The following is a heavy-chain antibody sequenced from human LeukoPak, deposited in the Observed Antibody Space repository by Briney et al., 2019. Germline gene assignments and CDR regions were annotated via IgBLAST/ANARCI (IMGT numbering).Heavy chain of an antibody. V-gene: IGHV4-39*01. Sequence: PSETLSLTCSVSGGSISSSNYYWGWIRQPPGKGLEWIGSIYYSGSTYYNPSLKSRVTISVDTSKNQFSLKLSSVTAADTAVDYCARHGEVYSYGYRNHWFDPWGQGTLVTVSS. CDR3: ARHGEVYSYGYRNHWFDP. D-gene: IGHD5-18*01. CDR2: IYYSGST. J-gene: IGHJ5*02. CDR1: GGSISSSNYY.